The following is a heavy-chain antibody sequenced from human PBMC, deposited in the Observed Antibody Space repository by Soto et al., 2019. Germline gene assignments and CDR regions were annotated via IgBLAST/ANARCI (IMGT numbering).Heavy chain of an antibody. CDR3: ARRSSYSSSSTFYYYGMDV. CDR2: ISSSSSTI. V-gene: IGHV3-48*02. CDR1: GFTFSSYS. Sequence: GGSLRLSCAASGFTFSSYSMNWVRQAPGKGLEWVSYISSSSSTIYYADSVKGRFTISRDNAKNSLYLQMNSLRDEDTAVYYCARRSSYSSSSTFYYYGMDVWGQGTTVTVSS. J-gene: IGHJ6*02. D-gene: IGHD6-13*01.